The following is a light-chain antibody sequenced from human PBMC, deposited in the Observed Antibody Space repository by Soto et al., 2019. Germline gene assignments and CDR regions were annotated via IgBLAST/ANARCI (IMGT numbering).Light chain of an antibody. CDR3: MQALQTPWT. CDR1: QSLLHSNGYNY. Sequence: EIVMTQSPLSLPVTPGEPASISCRSSQSLLHSNGYNYLVWYLQKPGQSPQLLIYLGSNRASGVPDRFSGSGSGTDFTLKISRVEAEDVGVYYCMQALQTPWTFGQGTKVEIK. CDR2: LGS. V-gene: IGKV2-28*01. J-gene: IGKJ1*01.